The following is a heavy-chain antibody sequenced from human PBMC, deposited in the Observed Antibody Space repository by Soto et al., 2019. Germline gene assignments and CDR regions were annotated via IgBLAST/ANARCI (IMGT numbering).Heavy chain of an antibody. CDR2: VYYSGST. D-gene: IGHD2-2*03. J-gene: IGHJ4*02. CDR1: GGSVSSGGYY. Sequence: PLETLSLTCTVSGGSVSSGGYYWSWIRQPPGKGLEWIGYVYYSGSTKYNPSLKSRVTISVDTPKNQFSLKLSSVTAADTAVYYCARIVGYYSSSSCKEFDYWGQGTQVTVSS. V-gene: IGHV4-61*08. CDR3: ARIVGYYSSSSCKEFDY.